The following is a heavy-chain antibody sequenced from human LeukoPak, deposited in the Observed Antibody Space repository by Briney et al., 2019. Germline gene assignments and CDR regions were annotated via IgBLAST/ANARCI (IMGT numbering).Heavy chain of an antibody. CDR3: ARLGQGNYDILTGYYNRGWFNP. Sequence: SETLSLTCTVSGGSISTSNYYWGWIRQPPGKGLEWIGNIFYSGSTYYNPSLKSRVTISVDTSKNQFSLKLSSVTAADTAVYYCARLGQGNYDILTGYYNRGWFNPWGQGTLVTVSS. D-gene: IGHD3-9*01. CDR2: IFYSGST. V-gene: IGHV4-39*01. J-gene: IGHJ5*02. CDR1: GGSISTSNYY.